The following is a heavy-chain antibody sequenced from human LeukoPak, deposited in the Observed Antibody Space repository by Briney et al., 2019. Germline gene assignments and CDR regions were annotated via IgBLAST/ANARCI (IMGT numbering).Heavy chain of an antibody. CDR3: ARYVFDLRAFDI. V-gene: IGHV4-59*01. D-gene: IGHD3-16*01. J-gene: IGHJ3*02. CDR2: IYYSGST. CDR1: GGSISSYY. Sequence: PSETLSLTCTVSGGSISSYYWSWIRQPPGKGLEWIGYIYYSGSTNYNPSLKSRVTISVDTSKNQFSLKLSSVTAADTAVYYCARYVFDLRAFDIWGQGTMVTASS.